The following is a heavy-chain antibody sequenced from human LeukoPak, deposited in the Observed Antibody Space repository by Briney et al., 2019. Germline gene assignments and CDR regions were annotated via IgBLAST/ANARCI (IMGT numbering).Heavy chain of an antibody. V-gene: IGHV1-18*01. CDR3: ARDQSRVGGTRPVDF. D-gene: IGHD1-26*01. J-gene: IGHJ4*02. CDR1: GYTSSNYG. Sequence: ASVKVSCKASGYTSSNYGISWVRQAPGQGLEWMGWISVKNGDTTYAQKLQGRVTMTIDTSTSTAYIELRSLTSDDTAVYYCARDQSRVGGTRPVDFWGQGTLVTVSS. CDR2: ISVKNGDT.